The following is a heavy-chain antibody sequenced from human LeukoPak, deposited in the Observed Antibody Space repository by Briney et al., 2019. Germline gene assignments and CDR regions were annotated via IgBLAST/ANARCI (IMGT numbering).Heavy chain of an antibody. Sequence: SETLSLTCTVSGGSISSSSYYWGWIRQPPGKGLEWIGSIYYSGSTYYNPSLKSRVTISVDTSKNQFSLKLSSVTAADTAVYYRASVARYYDILTGYLQTPFDYWGQGTLVTVSS. J-gene: IGHJ4*02. D-gene: IGHD3-9*01. V-gene: IGHV4-39*01. CDR3: ASVARYYDILTGYLQTPFDY. CDR1: GGSISSSSYY. CDR2: IYYSGST.